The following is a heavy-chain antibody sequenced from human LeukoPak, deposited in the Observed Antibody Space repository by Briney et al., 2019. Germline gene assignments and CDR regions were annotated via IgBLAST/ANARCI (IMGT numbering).Heavy chain of an antibody. CDR2: MNPNSGNT. D-gene: IGHD3-22*01. V-gene: IGHV1-8*01. CDR3: ARGPVSWYYYDSSADYYGMDV. CDR1: GYTFTSYD. J-gene: IGHJ6*02. Sequence: EASVKVSCKASGYTFTSYDINWVRQATGQGLEWIGWMNPNSGNTGYAQKFQGRVTMTRNTSISTAYMELSSLRSEDTAVYYCARGPVSWYYYDSSADYYGMDVWGQGTTVTVSS.